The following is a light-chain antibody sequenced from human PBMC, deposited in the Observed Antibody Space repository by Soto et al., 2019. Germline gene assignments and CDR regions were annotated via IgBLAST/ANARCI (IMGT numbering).Light chain of an antibody. CDR3: SSFAGNNNLV. V-gene: IGLV2-8*01. CDR2: EVT. Sequence: QSALTQPPSASGSPGQSVTISCTGTSSDVGGHNYVSWYQQHPGKAPKLIIYEVTKRPSGVPDRFFGSKSGNTTSLTVSGLQAEDEADYHCSSFAGNNNLVFGGGTKLTVL. J-gene: IGLJ3*02. CDR1: SSDVGGHNY.